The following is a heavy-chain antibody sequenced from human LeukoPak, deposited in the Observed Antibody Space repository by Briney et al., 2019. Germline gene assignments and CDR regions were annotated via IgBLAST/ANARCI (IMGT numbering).Heavy chain of an antibody. Sequence: GGSLRLSCAASGFTFSSYAMHWVRQAPGKGLEWVAVISYDGSNKYYADSVKGRFTISRDNSKNTLYLQMNSLRAEDTAVYYCARGGPVLRFLEWLSPFDYWGQGTLVTVSS. CDR3: ARGGPVLRFLEWLSPFDY. CDR2: ISYDGSNK. V-gene: IGHV3-30*04. CDR1: GFTFSSYA. D-gene: IGHD3-3*01. J-gene: IGHJ4*02.